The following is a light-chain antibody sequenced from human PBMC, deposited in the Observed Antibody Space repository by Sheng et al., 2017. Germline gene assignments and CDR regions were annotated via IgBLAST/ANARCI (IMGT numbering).Light chain of an antibody. V-gene: IGKV1-NL1*01. Sequence: DIQMTQSPSSLSASVGDRVTITCRASQGISSSLAWYQQKPGKAPKLLLYAASRLESGVPLRFSGSGSGTDYTLTISSLQPEDFATFYCQQYYSNPLTFGGGTEGGDQT. CDR2: AAS. J-gene: IGKJ4*01. CDR3: QQYYSNPLT. CDR1: QGISSS.